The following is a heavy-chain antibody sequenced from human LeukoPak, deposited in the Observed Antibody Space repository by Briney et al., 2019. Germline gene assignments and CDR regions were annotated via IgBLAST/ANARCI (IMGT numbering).Heavy chain of an antibody. V-gene: IGHV1-69*13. Sequence: SVKVSCKASGGTFSSSAISWVRQAPGQGLEWMGGIIPMFDTTNYAQKFQGRVTITADESTSTAYMELSSLRSEDTAVYYCARVRIRDGYNIFVGAFDIWGQGTMVTVSS. CDR3: ARVRIRDGYNIFVGAFDI. CDR2: IIPMFDTT. J-gene: IGHJ3*02. CDR1: GGTFSSSA. D-gene: IGHD5-24*01.